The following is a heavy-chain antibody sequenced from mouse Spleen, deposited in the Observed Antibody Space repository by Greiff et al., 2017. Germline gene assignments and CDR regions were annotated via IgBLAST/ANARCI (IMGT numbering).Heavy chain of an antibody. J-gene: IGHJ4*01. CDR3: ARNYRYPYAMDY. V-gene: IGHV1S41*01. CDR1: GYTFTSYW. CDR2: IAPGSGST. D-gene: IGHD2-14*01. Sequence: DLVKPGASVKLSCKASGYTFTSYWINWIKQRPGQGLEWIGRIAPGSGSTYYNEMFKGKATLTVDTSSSTAYIQLSSLSSEDSAVYFCARNYRYPYAMDYWGQGTSVTVSS.